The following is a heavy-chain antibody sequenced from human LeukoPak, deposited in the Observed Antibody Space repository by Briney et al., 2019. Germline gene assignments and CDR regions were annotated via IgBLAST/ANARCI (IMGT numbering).Heavy chain of an antibody. V-gene: IGHV4-30-4*08. CDR2: IYYSGST. CDR3: ARGNRMEGFDY. D-gene: IGHD1-1*01. Sequence: SQTLSLTCTVSGGSISSGDYYWSWIRQPPGKGLEWIGYIYYSGSTNYNPSLKSRVTISVDTSKNQFSLKLSSVTAADTAVYYCARGNRMEGFDYWGQGTLVTVSS. CDR1: GGSISSGDYY. J-gene: IGHJ4*02.